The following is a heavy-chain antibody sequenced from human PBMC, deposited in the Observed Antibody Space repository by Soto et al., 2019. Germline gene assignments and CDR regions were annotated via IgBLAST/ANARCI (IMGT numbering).Heavy chain of an antibody. CDR3: AKDVDLGDIVVVPAARGGDY. Sequence: PGGSLRLSCAASGFTFSSYAMSWVRQAPGKGLEWVSAISGSGGSTYYADSVKGRFTISRDNSKNTLYLQMNSLRAEDTAVYYCAKDVDLGDIVVVPAARGGDYWGQGTLVTVSS. CDR2: ISGSGGST. CDR1: GFTFSSYA. J-gene: IGHJ4*02. D-gene: IGHD2-2*01. V-gene: IGHV3-23*01.